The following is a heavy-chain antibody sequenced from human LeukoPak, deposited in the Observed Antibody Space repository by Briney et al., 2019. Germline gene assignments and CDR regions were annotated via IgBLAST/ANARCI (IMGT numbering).Heavy chain of an antibody. CDR1: AYSFTSSW. J-gene: IGHJ3*02. CDR3: AKHKAERGSSGYDWGAFDI. CDR2: IYPGDSET. Sequence: GESLKISCQGSAYSFTSSWIGWVRQMPGRGLEWMGIIYPGDSETRYSLSFQGQVTISVDKSINTACLQWSSLKASDTAMYYCAKHKAERGSSGYDWGAFDIWGQGTMVTVSS. D-gene: IGHD5-12*01. V-gene: IGHV5-51*01.